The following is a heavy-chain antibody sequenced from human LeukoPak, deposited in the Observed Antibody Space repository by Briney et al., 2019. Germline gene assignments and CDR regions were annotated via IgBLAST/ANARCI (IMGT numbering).Heavy chain of an antibody. CDR3: ARLPIFGVVIDSWFDP. D-gene: IGHD3-3*02. V-gene: IGHV4-38-2*01. CDR2: IYHSGST. Sequence: PSETLSLTCAVPGYSISSGYYWGWIRQPPGKGLEWIGSIYHSGSTYYNPSLKSRVTISVDTSKNQFSLKLSSVTAADTAVYYCARLPIFGVVIDSWFDPWGQGTLVTVSS. CDR1: GYSISSGYY. J-gene: IGHJ5*02.